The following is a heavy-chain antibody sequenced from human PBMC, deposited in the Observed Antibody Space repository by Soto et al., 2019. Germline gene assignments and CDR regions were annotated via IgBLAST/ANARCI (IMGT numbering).Heavy chain of an antibody. J-gene: IGHJ4*02. D-gene: IGHD6-13*01. V-gene: IGHV2-5*02. CDR3: AHRGGGSSWYDYFAH. Sequence: QITLKESGPTLVKPTQTLTLTCTFSGFSLSTSGVGVGWIRQPPGKALEWLALIYWDDDKRYSPSLKRRLTITKDPSENQVVLKMTNMDPVDTATYYCAHRGGGSSWYDYFAHWGQGTLVTVSS. CDR1: GFSLSTSGVG. CDR2: IYWDDDK.